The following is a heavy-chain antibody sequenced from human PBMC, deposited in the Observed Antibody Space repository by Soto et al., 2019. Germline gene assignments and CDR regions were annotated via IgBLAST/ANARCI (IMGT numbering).Heavy chain of an antibody. CDR3: AKERSSGWSFDY. Sequence: EVQLLESGGGLVQPGGSLRLSCAASGFTFSTYAMNWVRQAPRKGREWVSGISGSGDSTYYADSVKGRFTVSRDNSKNTLYLQMNSLRGEDTAVFYCAKERSSGWSFDYWGQGTLATVSP. J-gene: IGHJ4*02. V-gene: IGHV3-23*01. CDR2: ISGSGDST. D-gene: IGHD6-19*01. CDR1: GFTFSTYA.